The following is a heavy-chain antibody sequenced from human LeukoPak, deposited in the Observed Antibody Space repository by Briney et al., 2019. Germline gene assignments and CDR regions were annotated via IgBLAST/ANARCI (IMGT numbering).Heavy chain of an antibody. CDR3: ASASRVEYYDSSGYYGD. V-gene: IGHV3-30*02. Sequence: GGSLRLSCAASGFTFSSYGMHWVRQAPGKGLEWVAFIRYDGSNKYYADSVKGRFTISRDNSKNTLYLQMNSLRAEDTAVYYCASASRVEYYDSSGYYGDWGQGTLVTVSS. CDR1: GFTFSSYG. CDR2: IRYDGSNK. J-gene: IGHJ4*02. D-gene: IGHD3-22*01.